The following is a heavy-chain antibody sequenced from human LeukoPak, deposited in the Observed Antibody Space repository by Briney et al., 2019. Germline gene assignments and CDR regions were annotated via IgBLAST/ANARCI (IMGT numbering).Heavy chain of an antibody. Sequence: KPSETLSLTCTVSGGSISSSSYYWGWSRQPPGKGLEWIGSIYYSGSTYYNPSLKSRVTISVDTSKNQFSLKLSSVTAADTAVYYCARGPTFFGVAYCDYWGQGTLVTVSS. CDR1: GGSISSSSYY. CDR3: ARGPTFFGVAYCDY. V-gene: IGHV4-39*01. J-gene: IGHJ4*02. CDR2: IYYSGST. D-gene: IGHD3-3*01.